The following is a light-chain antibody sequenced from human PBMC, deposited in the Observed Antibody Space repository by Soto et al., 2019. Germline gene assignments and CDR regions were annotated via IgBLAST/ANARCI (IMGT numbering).Light chain of an antibody. CDR3: QQYVSLPIT. V-gene: IGKV3-20*01. CDR1: QSISSSY. J-gene: IGKJ5*01. CDR2: GAF. Sequence: EIVMTQSPATLSVSPWEIATLSCRASQSISSSYLAWYQQKPGQAPRLLIYGAFSRATGIPDRLSGSGSGTDFTLTINRVAPEDFAVYYCQQYVSLPITFGQGTRLEIK.